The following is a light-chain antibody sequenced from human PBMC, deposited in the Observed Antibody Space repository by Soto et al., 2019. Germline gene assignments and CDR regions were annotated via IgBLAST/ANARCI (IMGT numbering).Light chain of an antibody. CDR2: DAS. V-gene: IGKV1-33*01. CDR3: QQYENLPT. J-gene: IGKJ1*01. Sequence: DSQMTETPTSLSSSVLDIVTITCQASQNINNYLNWYQQKPGRAPKLLIYDASNLEAGVPSRFRGSGSGTDFTFTISRLQTEDIATYYCQQYENLPTFGQGAKVDIK. CDR1: QNINNY.